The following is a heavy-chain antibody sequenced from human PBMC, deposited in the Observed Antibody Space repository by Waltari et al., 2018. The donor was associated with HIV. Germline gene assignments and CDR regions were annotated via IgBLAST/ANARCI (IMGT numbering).Heavy chain of an antibody. J-gene: IGHJ4*02. V-gene: IGHV1-8*01. CDR3: ARGLESGSYYAPFDY. CDR2: LSPNSGKT. Sequence: QVPLVQSGAEVKKPGASVKVSCKAYGYSFTTYAINWVRQATGQGLEGMGWLSPNSGKTGYARKFQGRVTMTRNTSISTAYMELSTLRSEDTAVYYCARGLESGSYYAPFDYWSQGTLVTVSS. D-gene: IGHD1-26*01. CDR1: GYSFTTYA.